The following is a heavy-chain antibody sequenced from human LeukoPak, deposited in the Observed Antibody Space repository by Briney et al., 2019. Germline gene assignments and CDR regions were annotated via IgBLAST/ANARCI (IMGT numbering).Heavy chain of an antibody. CDR2: IYYSGST. J-gene: IGHJ5*02. Sequence: SETLSLTCTVSGGFISSGGYYWSWIRQLPGKGLEWIGYIYYSGSTYYNPSLKSRVTMSVDTSKNQFSLKLSSVTAADTAVYYCARNSHQGYCSSTSCYQNWFDPWGQGTLVTVSS. CDR3: ARNSHQGYCSSTSCYQNWFDP. CDR1: GGFISSGGYY. V-gene: IGHV4-61*08. D-gene: IGHD2-2*01.